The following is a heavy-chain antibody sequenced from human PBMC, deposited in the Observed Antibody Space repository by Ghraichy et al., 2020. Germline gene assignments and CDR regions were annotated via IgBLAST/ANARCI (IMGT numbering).Heavy chain of an antibody. CDR2: IWYDGSNK. D-gene: IGHD3-16*02. V-gene: IGHV3-33*01. CDR3: AREGPYVWGSYRPDYYYYYYMDV. CDR1: GFTFSSYG. J-gene: IGHJ6*03. Sequence: GGSLRLSCAASGFTFSSYGMHWVRQAPGKGLEWVAVIWYDGSNKYYADSVKGRFTISRDNSKNTLYLQMNSLRAEDTAVYYCAREGPYVWGSYRPDYYYYYYMDVWGKGTTVTVSS.